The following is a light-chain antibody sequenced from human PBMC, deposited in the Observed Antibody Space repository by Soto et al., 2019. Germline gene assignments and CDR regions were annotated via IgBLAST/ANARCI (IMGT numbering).Light chain of an antibody. CDR1: SSDVIPYNY. CDR2: EVT. CDR3: SSYTISNTLV. J-gene: IGLJ1*01. V-gene: IGLV2-14*01. Sequence: QSALTQPASVSGSPGQSITISCTGASSDVIPYNYVSWYQQHPGKAPKLLIYEVTNRPSGISNRFSGSKSGNTASLTISGLQAEDEADYYCSSYTISNTLVFGRGTKVTVL.